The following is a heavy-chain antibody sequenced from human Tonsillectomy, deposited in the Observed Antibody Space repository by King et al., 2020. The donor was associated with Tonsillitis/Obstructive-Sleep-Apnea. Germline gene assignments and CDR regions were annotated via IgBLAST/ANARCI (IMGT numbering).Heavy chain of an antibody. Sequence: VQLVESGGGLVKPGRSLRLSCTASGFTFGDYAMSWFRQAPGKGLEWVGFIRSKAYGGTTEYAASVKGRFTISRDDSKSIAYLQMNSLKTEDTAVYYCTREPRGYSYGPHFDYWGQGTLVTVSS. D-gene: IGHD5-18*01. V-gene: IGHV3-49*05. CDR3: TREPRGYSYGPHFDY. CDR1: GFTFGDYA. CDR2: IRSKAYGGTT. J-gene: IGHJ4*02.